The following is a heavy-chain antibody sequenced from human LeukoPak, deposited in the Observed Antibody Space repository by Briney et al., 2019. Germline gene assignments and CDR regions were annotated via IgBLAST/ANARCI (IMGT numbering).Heavy chain of an antibody. CDR2: IIQSGVT. CDR3: ARGNRAGYNFDY. Sequence: SSETLSLTCAVYGGSFSDYYWSWIRQAPGKGLEWIGEIIQSGVTNYNPSLKSRATISIDTPKNQFSLKLSSVTAADTAVYSCARGNRAGYNFDYWGQGALVTVSS. V-gene: IGHV4-34*01. D-gene: IGHD5-24*01. J-gene: IGHJ4*02. CDR1: GGSFSDYY.